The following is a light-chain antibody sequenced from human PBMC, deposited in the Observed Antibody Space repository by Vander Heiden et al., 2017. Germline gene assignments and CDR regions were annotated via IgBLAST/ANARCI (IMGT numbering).Light chain of an antibody. CDR3: QQIDSTPVT. V-gene: IGKV1-39*01. CDR1: EKVSTY. J-gene: IGKJ3*01. Sequence: DIQMTQSPSSLSASVRDRITITCRASEKVSTYLSWFQQKPGKAPKLLIYDASTLQTGVPQRFSSRGSGTYITLTIRLQPADFATYYCQQIDSTPVTFGHGTRVEI. CDR2: DAS.